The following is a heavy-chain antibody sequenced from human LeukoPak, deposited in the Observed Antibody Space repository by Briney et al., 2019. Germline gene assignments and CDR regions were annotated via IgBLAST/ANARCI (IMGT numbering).Heavy chain of an antibody. Sequence: SAISGSGGSTYYADSVKGRFTISRDNSKNTLYLQMNSLRAEDTAVYYCAKEQSYYYYGMDVWGQGTTVTVSS. D-gene: IGHD4-4*01. V-gene: IGHV3-23*01. CDR3: AKEQSYYYYGMDV. CDR2: ISGSGGST. J-gene: IGHJ6*02.